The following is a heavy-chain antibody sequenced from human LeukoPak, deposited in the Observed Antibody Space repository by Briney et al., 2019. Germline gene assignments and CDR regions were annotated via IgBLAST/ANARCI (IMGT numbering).Heavy chain of an antibody. CDR3: ARVVYYYDVSGYSFDL. V-gene: IGHV4-39*01. Sequence: SETLSLTCTVSGGSISSSSHYWGWIRQPPGKGLEWIGVIYYSGSTYYNPSLKSRVTMSVDTAKNQFSLELSTVTAADTAVYYCARVVYYYDVSGYSFDLWGRGTLVTVSS. CDR2: IYYSGST. CDR1: GGSISSSSHY. D-gene: IGHD3-22*01. J-gene: IGHJ2*01.